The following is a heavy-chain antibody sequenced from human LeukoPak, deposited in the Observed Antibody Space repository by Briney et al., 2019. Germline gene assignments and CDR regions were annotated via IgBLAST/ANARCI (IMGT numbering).Heavy chain of an antibody. CDR2: ISYDGSNK. D-gene: IGHD3-22*01. Sequence: GRSLRLSCAASGFTFSSYAMHWVRRAPGKGLEWVAVISYDGSNKYYADSVKGRFTISRDNAKNSLYLQMNSLRAEDTAVYYCARVSPDYYDSSGYHIYYYYYMDVWGKGTTVTVSS. CDR3: ARVSPDYYDSSGYHIYYYYYMDV. CDR1: GFTFSSYA. J-gene: IGHJ6*03. V-gene: IGHV3-30*04.